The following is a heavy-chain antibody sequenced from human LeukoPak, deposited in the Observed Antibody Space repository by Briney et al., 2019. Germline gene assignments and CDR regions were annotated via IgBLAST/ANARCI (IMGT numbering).Heavy chain of an antibody. D-gene: IGHD3-10*01. J-gene: IGHJ2*01. Sequence: GGSLRLSCAASGFTFSSYGMSWVRQAPGKGLEWVSGISDNGGTPYYADSVKGRFTISRDNSKNTLYLQMNSLRAEDTALYYCAKTFGSGNYYSYWYFDLWGRGTLVTVSS. CDR3: AKTFGSGNYYSYWYFDL. CDR1: GFTFSSYG. CDR2: ISDNGGTP. V-gene: IGHV3-23*01.